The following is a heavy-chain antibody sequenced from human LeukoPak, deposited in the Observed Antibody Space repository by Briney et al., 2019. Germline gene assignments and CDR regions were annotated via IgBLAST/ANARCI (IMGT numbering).Heavy chain of an antibody. CDR3: RRLGTRNFYFDY. CDR2: MYYRGTT. D-gene: IGHD7-27*01. V-gene: IGHV4-39*07. CDR1: GGSMSSSSYY. Sequence: SETLSLTCNVSGGSMSSSSYYWGWHRQPPGKGLEWIGSMYYRGTTYYNPSLNSRVTISADTSKNQFSLMLNSVTAAATAVYYCRRLGTRNFYFDYWGQGTLVTVAS. J-gene: IGHJ4*02.